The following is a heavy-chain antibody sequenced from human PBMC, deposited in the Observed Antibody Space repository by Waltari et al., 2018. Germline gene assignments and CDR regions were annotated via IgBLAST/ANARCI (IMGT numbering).Heavy chain of an antibody. Sequence: QVQLVQSGAEVKKPGASVKVSCKVSGYTLTELSMHWVRQAPGKGLEWMGGFDPEEGETTYAQKFQGGVTRTEETSTDTADMELSSRSSEDTAVYYCATTITMVRGGGWFDPWGQGTLVTVSS. CDR1: GYTLTELS. J-gene: IGHJ5*02. CDR2: FDPEEGET. D-gene: IGHD3-10*01. V-gene: IGHV1-24*01. CDR3: ATTITMVRGGGWFDP.